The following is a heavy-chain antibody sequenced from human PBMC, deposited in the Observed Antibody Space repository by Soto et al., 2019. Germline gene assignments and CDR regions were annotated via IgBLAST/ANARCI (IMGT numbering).Heavy chain of an antibody. Sequence: SVKVSCKASGGTFSSYTISWVRQAPGQGLEWMGRIIPILGIANYAQKFQGRVTITADKSTSTAYMELSSLRSEDTAVYYCARDGGDYDFWSGYTPYYYMDVWGKGATVTVSS. CDR1: GGTFSSYT. V-gene: IGHV1-69*04. D-gene: IGHD3-3*01. CDR2: IIPILGIA. CDR3: ARDGGDYDFWSGYTPYYYMDV. J-gene: IGHJ6*03.